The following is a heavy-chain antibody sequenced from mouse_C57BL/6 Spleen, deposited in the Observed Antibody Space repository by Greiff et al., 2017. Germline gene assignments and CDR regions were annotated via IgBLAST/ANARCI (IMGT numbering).Heavy chain of an antibody. V-gene: IGHV1-53*01. CDR3: ARRGYPYAMDY. Sequence: QVQLQQPGTELVKPGASVKPSCKASGYTFTSYWMHWVKQRPGQGLEWIGNINPSHGGTNYNEKFKGKATLTEDKASSTAYMQLSSLTSEDSAVDYCARRGYPYAMDYWGQGTSVTVSS. CDR1: GYTFTSYW. CDR2: INPSHGGT. D-gene: IGHD3-1*01. J-gene: IGHJ4*01.